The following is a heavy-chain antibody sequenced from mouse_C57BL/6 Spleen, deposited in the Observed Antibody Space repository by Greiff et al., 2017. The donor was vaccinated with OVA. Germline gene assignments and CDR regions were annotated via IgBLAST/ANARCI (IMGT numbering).Heavy chain of an antibody. Sequence: VQLQQSGPELVKPGASVKISCKASGYTFTDYYMNWVKQSHGKSLEWIGDINPNNGGTSYNQKFKGKATLTVDKSSSTAYMELRSLTSEDSAVYYCARYWDEDYWGQGTTLTVSS. V-gene: IGHV1-26*01. D-gene: IGHD4-1*01. J-gene: IGHJ2*01. CDR3: ARYWDEDY. CDR1: GYTFTDYY. CDR2: INPNNGGT.